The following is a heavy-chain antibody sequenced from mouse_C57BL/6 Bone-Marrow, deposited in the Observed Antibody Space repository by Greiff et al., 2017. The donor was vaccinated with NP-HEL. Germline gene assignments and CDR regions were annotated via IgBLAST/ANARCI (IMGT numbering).Heavy chain of an antibody. CDR2: FYPGSGSI. V-gene: IGHV1-62-2*01. CDR1: GYTFTEYT. Sequence: QVQLQQSGAELVKPGASVKLSCKASGYTFTEYTIHWVKQRSGQGLEWIGWFYPGSGSIKYNEKFKDKATLTADKSSSTVYMELSRLTSEDSAVYFCARHEDRYYGSSSPYYAMDYWGQGTSVTGSS. D-gene: IGHD1-1*01. CDR3: ARHEDRYYGSSSPYYAMDY. J-gene: IGHJ4*01.